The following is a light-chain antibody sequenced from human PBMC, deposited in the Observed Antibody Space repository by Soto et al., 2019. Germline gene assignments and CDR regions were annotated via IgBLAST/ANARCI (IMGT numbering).Light chain of an antibody. J-gene: IGKJ2*01. CDR1: ESIANY. CDR2: AAS. Sequence: DIQMTQSPSSLSASVGDRVTITCRASESIANYLNWYQQKPGKAPNLLIYAASTLQTGVPSRFSGSGSGTDFTLTISSLQTVDFATYFCQQSYISPYPFGQGTKLDI. CDR3: QQSYISPYP. V-gene: IGKV1-39*01.